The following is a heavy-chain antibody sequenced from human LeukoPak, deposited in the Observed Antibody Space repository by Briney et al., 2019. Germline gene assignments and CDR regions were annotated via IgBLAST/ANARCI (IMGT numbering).Heavy chain of an antibody. J-gene: IGHJ6*03. CDR2: ISSSSGYI. V-gene: IGHV3-21*01. CDR3: ARDQWSRMVRGVTYNYYYMDV. CDR1: GFTFSDYY. D-gene: IGHD3-10*01. Sequence: GGSLRLSCAASGFTFSDYYMNWVRQAPGKGLEWVSSISSSSGYIYYAGSVKGRFTVSRDNTKNSLYLQMNSLRAEDTAVYYCARDQWSRMVRGVTYNYYYMDVWGKGTTVTISS.